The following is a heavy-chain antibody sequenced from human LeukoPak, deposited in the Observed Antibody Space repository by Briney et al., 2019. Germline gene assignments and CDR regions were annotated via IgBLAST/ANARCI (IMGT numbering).Heavy chain of an antibody. D-gene: IGHD2-2*01. CDR2: INHSGST. CDR3: ARHHSSYGVFMDV. V-gene: IGHV4-38-2*02. Sequence: PSETLSLTCTVSGYSISSGYYWSWIRQPPGKGLEWIGEINHSGSTNYNPSLTSRVTISVDTSKNQFSLKLSSVTAADTAVYYCARHHSSYGVFMDVWGKGTTVTISS. CDR1: GYSISSGYY. J-gene: IGHJ6*03.